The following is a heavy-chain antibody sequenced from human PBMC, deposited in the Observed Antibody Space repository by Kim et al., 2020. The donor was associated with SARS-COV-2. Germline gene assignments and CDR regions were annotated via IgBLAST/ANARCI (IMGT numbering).Heavy chain of an antibody. CDR2: ISAYNGNT. CDR3: ARFWDSIIAAAGWEDY. V-gene: IGHV1-18*01. D-gene: IGHD6-13*01. J-gene: IGHJ4*02. Sequence: ASVKVSCKASGYTFTSYGISWVRQAPGQGLEWMGWISAYNGNTNYAQKLQGRVTMTTDTSTSTAYMELRSLRSDDTAVYYCARFWDSIIAAAGWEDYWGQGTLVTVSS. CDR1: GYTFTSYG.